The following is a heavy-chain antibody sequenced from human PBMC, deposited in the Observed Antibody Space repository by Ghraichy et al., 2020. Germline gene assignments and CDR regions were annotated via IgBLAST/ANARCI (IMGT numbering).Heavy chain of an antibody. D-gene: IGHD5-12*01. CDR3: ARAYSGYDPDAFDI. J-gene: IGHJ3*02. V-gene: IGHV1-2*04. CDR1: GYTFTGYY. Sequence: ASVKVSCKASGYTFTGYYMHWVRQAPGQGLEWMGWINPNSGGTNYAQKFQGWVTMTRDTSISTAYMELSRLRSDDTAVYYCARAYSGYDPDAFDIWGQGTMVTVSS. CDR2: INPNSGGT.